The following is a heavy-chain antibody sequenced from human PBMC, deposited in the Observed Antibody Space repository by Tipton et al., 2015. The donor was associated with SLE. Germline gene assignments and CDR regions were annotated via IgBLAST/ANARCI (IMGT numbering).Heavy chain of an antibody. Sequence: TLSLTCSVSGGSVSSTSYYWGWIRQPPGKGLEWIGSIYYFGSTYYSPSLKSRVTISEDTSKNQFSLKVTSVTAADTAVYYCARFAYCGNNFWCYFDYWGQGTLVTVSS. CDR3: ARFAYCGNNFWCYFDY. CDR2: IYYFGST. V-gene: IGHV4-39*01. CDR1: GGSVSSTSYY. J-gene: IGHJ4*02. D-gene: IGHD2-21*01.